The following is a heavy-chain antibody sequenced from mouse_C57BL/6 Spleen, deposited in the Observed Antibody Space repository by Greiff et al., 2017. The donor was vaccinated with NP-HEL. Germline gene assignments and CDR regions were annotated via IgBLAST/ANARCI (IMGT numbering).Heavy chain of an antibody. CDR2: ISNLAYSI. J-gene: IGHJ3*01. CDR1: GFTFSDYG. Sequence: VKLMESGGGLVQPGGSLKLSCAASGFTFSDYGMAWVRQAPRKGPEWVAFISNLAYSIYYAATVTGRFTIARENAKNTLYLEMSSLRSEDTAMYYCARSGSSPAWFAYWGQGTLVTVSA. D-gene: IGHD1-1*01. CDR3: ARSGSSPAWFAY. V-gene: IGHV5-15*01.